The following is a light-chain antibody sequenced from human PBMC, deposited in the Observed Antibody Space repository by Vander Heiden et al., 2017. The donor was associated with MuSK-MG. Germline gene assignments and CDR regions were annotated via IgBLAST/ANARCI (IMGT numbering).Light chain of an antibody. CDR1: QDISTY. CDR3: QKYNRAPLT. CDR2: GAS. Sequence: DNQLPQSPSSLSASVGDRVTITCRASQDISTYLAWYQQKPGKVPKLLIYGASTLHSGVPSRFSGSGSGTDFTLTIRSLQPDDVATYYCQKYNRAPLTFGPGTKVEIK. V-gene: IGKV1-27*01. J-gene: IGKJ1*01.